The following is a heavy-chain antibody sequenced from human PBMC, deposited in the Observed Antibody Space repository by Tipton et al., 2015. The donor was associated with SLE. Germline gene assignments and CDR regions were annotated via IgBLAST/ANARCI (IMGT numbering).Heavy chain of an antibody. D-gene: IGHD2-2*01. Sequence: TLSLTCTVSGDSVSNYNYYWSWIRQPAGRGLEWIGRIYSSGTTNYNPSLKSRLSISIDTSNNQFSLKLNSVTAADTAVYYCARGERSSMPDCWGQGTLVTVSS. CDR1: GDSVSNYNYY. CDR3: ARGERSSMPDC. J-gene: IGHJ4*02. CDR2: IYSSGTT. V-gene: IGHV4-61*02.